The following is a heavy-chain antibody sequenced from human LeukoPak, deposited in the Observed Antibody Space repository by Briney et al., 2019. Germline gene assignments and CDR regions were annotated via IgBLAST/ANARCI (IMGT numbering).Heavy chain of an antibody. V-gene: IGHV3-30*02. D-gene: IGHD2-15*01. CDR1: GFALSGYA. CDR2: IQYDGSSK. Sequence: GGSLRLSCAASGFALSGYAMHWVRQAPGKGLEWVAFIQYDGSSKYPDSMKGRFTISRDNGKNTVYLEVNSLRVEDTALYYCAKAADNFDMWGQGTMVTVPS. J-gene: IGHJ3*02. CDR3: AKAADNFDM.